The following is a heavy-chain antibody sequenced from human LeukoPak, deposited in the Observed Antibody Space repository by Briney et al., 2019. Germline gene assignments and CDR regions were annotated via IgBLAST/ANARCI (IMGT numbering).Heavy chain of an antibody. Sequence: ASVKVSCKASGYTFTGYYMHWVRQAPGQGLEWMGWINPNSGGTNYAQKFQGRVTMTRDTSISTAYMELSRLRSDDTAVYYCARDRAAATDYYYYYYMDVWGKGTTVTVSS. CDR1: GYTFTGYY. CDR2: INPNSGGT. V-gene: IGHV1-2*02. J-gene: IGHJ6*03. CDR3: ARDRAAATDYYYYYYMDV. D-gene: IGHD1-26*01.